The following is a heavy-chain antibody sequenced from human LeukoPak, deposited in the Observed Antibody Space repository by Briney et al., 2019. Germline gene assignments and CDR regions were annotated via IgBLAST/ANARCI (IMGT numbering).Heavy chain of an antibody. Sequence: GGSLRLSCAASGFTFSAYAMHWVRQAPGKGLEWVAVIWHDGSNENYADSVKGRFSISRDGSKNTLYLQMNSLRAEDTGVYYCARGDGGSYSAYFDYWGQGTLVTVSS. V-gene: IGHV3-33*01. J-gene: IGHJ4*02. D-gene: IGHD1-26*01. CDR3: ARGDGGSYSAYFDY. CDR2: IWHDGSNE. CDR1: GFTFSAYA.